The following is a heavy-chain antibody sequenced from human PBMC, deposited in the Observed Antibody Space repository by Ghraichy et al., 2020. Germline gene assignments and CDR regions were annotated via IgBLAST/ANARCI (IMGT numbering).Heavy chain of an antibody. CDR3: SKVSLPIYGYWEGTTFDI. V-gene: IGHV3-9*01. CDR2: ISWNSGSI. Sequence: GGSLRLSCAASGFTFIDYAMHWVRQAPGKGLEWVSGISWNSGSIGYADSVKGRFTISRDNAKNSLYLQMNSLRAEDTALYYCSKVSLPIYGYWEGTTFDIWGQGTMVTVSS. D-gene: IGHD3-22*01. J-gene: IGHJ3*02. CDR1: GFTFIDYA.